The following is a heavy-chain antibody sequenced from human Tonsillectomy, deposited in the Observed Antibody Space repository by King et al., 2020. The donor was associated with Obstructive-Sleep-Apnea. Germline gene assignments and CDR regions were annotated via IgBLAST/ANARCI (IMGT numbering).Heavy chain of an antibody. CDR2: ISYDGSKK. J-gene: IGHJ4*02. D-gene: IGHD3-9*01. CDR1: GFTFSSYG. Sequence: VQLVESGGGVVQPGRSLRLSCAASGFTFSSYGMHWVRQAPGKGLEWVAVISYDGSKKYYADSVKGRFTISRDNSKNTLYLQMNSLRAENTAVYYCAKTRYFYWPFDYWGQGTLVTVSS. V-gene: IGHV3-30*18. CDR3: AKTRYFYWPFDY.